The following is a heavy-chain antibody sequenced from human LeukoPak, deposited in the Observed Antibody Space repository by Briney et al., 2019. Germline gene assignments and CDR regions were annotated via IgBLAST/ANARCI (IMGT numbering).Heavy chain of an antibody. CDR2: INPNSGGT. CDR3: ARDRYCTNGVCYDMDV. J-gene: IGHJ6*03. Sequence: GASVKVSCKASGYTFTGYYMHWVRQAPGQGLEWMGWINPNSGGTNYAQKFQGRVTMTRDTSISTAYMELSRLRSDDTAVYYCARDRYCTNGVCYDMDVWGKGTTVTVSS. D-gene: IGHD2-8*01. V-gene: IGHV1-2*02. CDR1: GYTFTGYY.